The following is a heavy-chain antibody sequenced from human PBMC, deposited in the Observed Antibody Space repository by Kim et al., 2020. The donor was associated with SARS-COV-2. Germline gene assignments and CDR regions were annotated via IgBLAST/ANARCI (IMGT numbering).Heavy chain of an antibody. CDR1: GYTLTELS. D-gene: IGHD2-15*01. CDR2: FDPEDGET. V-gene: IGHV1-24*01. CDR3: ATDYCSGGSCYSRYYYYGMDV. Sequence: ASVKVSCKVSGYTLTELSMHWVRQAPGKGLEWMGGFDPEDGETIYAQKFQGRVTMTEDTSTDTAYMELSSLRSEDTAVYYCATDYCSGGSCYSRYYYYGMDVWGQGTTVTVSS. J-gene: IGHJ6*02.